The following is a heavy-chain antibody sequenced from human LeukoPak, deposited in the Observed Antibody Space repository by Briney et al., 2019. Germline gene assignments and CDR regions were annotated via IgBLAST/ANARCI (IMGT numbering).Heavy chain of an antibody. V-gene: IGHV3-30-3*01. CDR1: GFTFSSYA. Sequence: GGSLRLSCAASGFTFSSYAMHWVRQAPGKGLEWVAVISYDGSNKYYADSVKGRFTISRDNSKNTLYLQMNSLRAEDTAVYYCAKEGIAARAFQHWGQGTLVTVSS. CDR2: ISYDGSNK. J-gene: IGHJ1*01. CDR3: AKEGIAARAFQH. D-gene: IGHD6-6*01.